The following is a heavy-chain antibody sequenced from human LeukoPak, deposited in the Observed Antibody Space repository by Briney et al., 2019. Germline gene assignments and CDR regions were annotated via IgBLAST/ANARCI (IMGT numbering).Heavy chain of an antibody. Sequence: GASVKVSCKASGYTFTGHYMHWVRRAPGQGLEWMGWINPNSGGTNYAQKFQGRVTMTRDTSISTAYMELSSLRSDDTAVYYCARGRVGATTLVFDYWGQGTLVTVSS. CDR3: ARGRVGATTLVFDY. D-gene: IGHD1-26*01. CDR1: GYTFTGHY. V-gene: IGHV1-2*02. CDR2: INPNSGGT. J-gene: IGHJ4*02.